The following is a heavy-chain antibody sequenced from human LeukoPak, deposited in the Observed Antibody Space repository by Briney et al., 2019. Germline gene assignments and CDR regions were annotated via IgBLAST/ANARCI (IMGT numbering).Heavy chain of an antibody. D-gene: IGHD1-26*01. V-gene: IGHV1-69*13. CDR2: IIPIFGTA. CDR3: ARGRVGATPAYYYYGMDV. J-gene: IGHJ6*02. CDR1: GGTFSSYA. Sequence: GASVKVSCKASGGTFSSYAISWVRQAPGQGLEWMGGIIPIFGTANYAQKFQGRVTITADESTSTAYMELRSLRSDDTAVYYCARGRVGATPAYYYYGMDVWGQGTTVTVSS.